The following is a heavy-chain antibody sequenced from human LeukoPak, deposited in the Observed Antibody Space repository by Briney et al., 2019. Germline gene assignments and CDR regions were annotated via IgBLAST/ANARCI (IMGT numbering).Heavy chain of an antibody. CDR2: TYYRSKWFN. J-gene: IGHJ4*02. D-gene: IGHD3-3*01. V-gene: IGHV6-1*01. CDR1: VSSXXXA. CDR3: ARGGNYDFWSGYYYFDY. Sequence: VSSXXXAWXXXRXXXXXXXXXLGXTYYRSKWFNDYAVSVKSRITVNPDTSKNQFSLQLNSVTPEDTAVYYCARGGNYDFWSGYYYFDYWGQGTLVTVSS.